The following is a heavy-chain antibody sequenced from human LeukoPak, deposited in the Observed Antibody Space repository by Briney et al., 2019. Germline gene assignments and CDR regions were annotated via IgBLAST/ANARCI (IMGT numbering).Heavy chain of an antibody. CDR2: IYHSGST. CDR1: GYSISSGYY. D-gene: IGHD3-10*01. V-gene: IGHV4-38-2*02. J-gene: IGHJ6*03. CDR3: ARSRRSSGSYYNRNYYYYMDV. Sequence: SETLSLTCTVSGYSISSGYYWGWIRQPPGKGLEWIGSIYHSGSTYYNPSLKSRVTISVDTSKNQFSLKLSSVTAADTAVYYCARSRRSSGSYYNRNYYYYMDVWGKGTTVTVSS.